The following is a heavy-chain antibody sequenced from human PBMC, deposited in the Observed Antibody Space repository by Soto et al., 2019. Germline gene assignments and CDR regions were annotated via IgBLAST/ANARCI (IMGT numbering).Heavy chain of an antibody. CDR3: ARVVRYCSGGSCFRPYYFDY. J-gene: IGHJ4*02. CDR1: GGSISSGGYS. Sequence: SETLSLTCAVSGGSISSGGYSWSWIRQPPGKGLEWIGYIYHSGSTYYNPSLKSRVTISVDRSKNQFSLKLSSVTAADTAVYYCARVVRYCSGGSCFRPYYFDYWGQGTLVTVSS. CDR2: IYHSGST. D-gene: IGHD2-15*01. V-gene: IGHV4-30-2*01.